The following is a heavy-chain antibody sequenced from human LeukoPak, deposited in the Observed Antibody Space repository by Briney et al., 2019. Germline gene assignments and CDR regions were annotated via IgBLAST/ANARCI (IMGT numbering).Heavy chain of an antibody. D-gene: IGHD3-22*01. CDR3: ARGPKLGYYDSSGSNDY. CDR2: IYSGGST. CDR1: GFTVSSNY. V-gene: IGHV3-53*01. Sequence: GGSLRLSCAASGFTVSSNYMSWVRQAPGKGLEWVSVIYSGGSTYYADSVKGRFTISRDNSKNTLYLQMNSLRAEDTAVYYCARGPKLGYYDSSGSNDYWGQGTLVTVSS. J-gene: IGHJ4*02.